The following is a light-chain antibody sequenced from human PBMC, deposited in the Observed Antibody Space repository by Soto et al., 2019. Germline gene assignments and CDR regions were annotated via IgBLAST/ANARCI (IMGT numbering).Light chain of an antibody. Sequence: QSVLTQPPSVSGAPGQRVTISCTGSSSNIGAGYDVHWYQQLPGTAPKLLIYGNSNRPSGVPDRFSGSKSGTSASLAITGLLAMDVAGYYSQSYDSSLSGCVFGGGTKLTVL. V-gene: IGLV1-40*01. CDR3: QSYDSSLSGCV. CDR2: GNS. CDR1: SSNIGAGYD. J-gene: IGLJ3*02.